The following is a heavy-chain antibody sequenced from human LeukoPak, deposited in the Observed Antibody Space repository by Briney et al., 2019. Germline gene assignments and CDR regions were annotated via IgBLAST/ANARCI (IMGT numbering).Heavy chain of an antibody. J-gene: IGHJ4*02. CDR3: ARVQDYGSGIDY. Sequence: SETLSLTCAVSGGSISSSNWWSWVRQPPGKGLEWIGEIYHSGSTNYNPSLKSRVTISVDKSKNQFSLKLSSVAAADTAVYYCARVQDYGSGIDYWGQGTLVTVSS. D-gene: IGHD3-10*01. V-gene: IGHV4-4*02. CDR1: GGSISSSNW. CDR2: IYHSGST.